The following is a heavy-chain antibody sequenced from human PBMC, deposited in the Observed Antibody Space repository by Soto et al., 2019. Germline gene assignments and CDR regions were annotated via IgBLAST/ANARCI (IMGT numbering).Heavy chain of an antibody. CDR2: IYHSGST. D-gene: IGHD5-18*01. CDR1: GDSINSGGYS. CDR3: ARGDTVITPFDY. Sequence: SETLSLTCAVSGDSINSGGYSWSWIRQPPGKGLEWIGFIYHSGSTYYNPSLKSRVTISVDTSKNQFSLKLSSVTAADTAIYYCARGDTVITPFDYWGQGTLVTVSS. V-gene: IGHV4-30-2*01. J-gene: IGHJ4*02.